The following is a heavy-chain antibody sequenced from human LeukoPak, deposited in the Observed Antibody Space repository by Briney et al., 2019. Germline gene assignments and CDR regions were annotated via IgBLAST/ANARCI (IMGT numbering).Heavy chain of an antibody. D-gene: IGHD6-13*01. CDR2: ISYDGSNK. J-gene: IGHJ4*02. Sequence: GGSLRLSCAASGFTFSSYGMHWVRQAPGKGLEWVAVISYDGSNKYYADSVKGRFTISRDNSKNTLYLQMNSLRAEDTAVYYCAKESGSSWYNSYFDYWGQGTLVTVSS. CDR1: GFTFSSYG. V-gene: IGHV3-30*18. CDR3: AKESGSSWYNSYFDY.